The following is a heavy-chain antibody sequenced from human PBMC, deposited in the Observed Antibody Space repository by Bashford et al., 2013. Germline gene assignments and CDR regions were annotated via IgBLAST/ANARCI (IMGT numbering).Heavy chain of an antibody. CDR1: GRTFIAYY. J-gene: IGHJ4*02. V-gene: IGHV1-2*02. D-gene: IGHD2-21*02. CDR3: AKAACDGDCYWFDD. CDR2: INPKSGGT. Sequence: ASVKVSCKASGRTFIAYYVHWLRQAPGQGLEWMGWINPKSGGTKFAQKFQGRVTMTWDTSIATAYVDLSRLTSDDTAIYYCAKAACDGDCYWFDDWGQGTLVTVSS.